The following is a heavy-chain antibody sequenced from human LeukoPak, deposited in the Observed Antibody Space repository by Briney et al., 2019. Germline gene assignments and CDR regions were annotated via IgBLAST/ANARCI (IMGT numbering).Heavy chain of an antibody. CDR3: AREYGITMVRGVIPEGIAFDI. J-gene: IGHJ3*02. Sequence: SETLSLSCTVSGGSISSGVYYSSWIRQPPGKGLEWIGYIYYSGSTYYNPSLKSRVTISVDTSKSQVSLKLSSVTAADTAVYYCAREYGITMVRGVIPEGIAFDIWGQGTMVTVSS. V-gene: IGHV4-30-4*08. D-gene: IGHD3-10*01. CDR2: IYYSGST. CDR1: GGSISSGVYY.